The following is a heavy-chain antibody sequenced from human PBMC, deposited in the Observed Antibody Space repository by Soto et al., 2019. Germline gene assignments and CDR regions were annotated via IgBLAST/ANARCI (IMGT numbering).Heavy chain of an antibody. D-gene: IGHD2-8*01. J-gene: IGHJ6*02. CDR2: IIPIFGTA. Sequence: SVKVSCKASGGTFSSYAISWVRQAPGQGLEWMGGIIPIFGTANYAQKFQGRVTITADESTSTAYMELSSLRSEDTAVYYCAREGRYCTNGVCFPGGYYYYGMDVWGQGTTVTVSS. CDR1: GGTFSSYA. V-gene: IGHV1-69*13. CDR3: AREGRYCTNGVCFPGGYYYYGMDV.